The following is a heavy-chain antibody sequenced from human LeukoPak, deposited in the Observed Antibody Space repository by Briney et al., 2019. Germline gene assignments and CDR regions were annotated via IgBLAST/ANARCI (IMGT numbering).Heavy chain of an antibody. D-gene: IGHD3-10*01. J-gene: IGHJ4*02. Sequence: GGSLRLSCAASGFTFSTYAMHWARQAPGKGLEWVAVILNDETTTDYAESVRGRFTISRDNSKNSVYLQMNNLGAEDTALYYCTIVGPYGSGSRDYWGRGTLVTVSS. CDR1: GFTFSTYA. CDR3: TIVGPYGSGSRDY. V-gene: IGHV3-30*07. CDR2: ILNDETTT.